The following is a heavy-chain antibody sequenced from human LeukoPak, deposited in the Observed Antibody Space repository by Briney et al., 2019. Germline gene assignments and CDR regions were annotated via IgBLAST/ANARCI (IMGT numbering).Heavy chain of an antibody. D-gene: IGHD4-17*01. CDR1: GYSFTSYW. CDR3: ATSLGYGDYFGWFDP. J-gene: IGHJ5*02. V-gene: IGHV5-51*01. Sequence: GESLKISCKGSGYSFTSYWIAWVRQMPGKGLEWMGIIYPGDSDTRYSPSFQGQVTISADKSISTAYLQWSSLKASDTAMYYCATSLGYGDYFGWFDPSGQGTLVTVSS. CDR2: IYPGDSDT.